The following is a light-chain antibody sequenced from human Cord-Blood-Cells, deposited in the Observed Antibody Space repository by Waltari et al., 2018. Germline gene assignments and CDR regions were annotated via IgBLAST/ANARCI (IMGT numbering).Light chain of an antibody. Sequence: EIVMTQSPATLSVSPGERATLSCRASQSVSSNLAWYQQKPGKAPRLLIYGASTRATGIPARFSGSGSGTEFTLTISSLQSEDFAVYYCQQYNNWPPWTCGQGTKVEIK. J-gene: IGKJ1*01. CDR3: QQYNNWPPWT. V-gene: IGKV3-15*01. CDR2: GAS. CDR1: QSVSSN.